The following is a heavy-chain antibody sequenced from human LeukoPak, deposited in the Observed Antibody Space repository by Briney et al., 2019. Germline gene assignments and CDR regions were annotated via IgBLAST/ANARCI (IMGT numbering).Heavy chain of an antibody. V-gene: IGHV4-34*01. J-gene: IGHJ4*02. CDR3: ARVGYSSSWSHGT. Sequence: KAGGSLRLSCAASGFTFSSYAMSWVRQAPGKGLEWIGEINHSGSTNYNPSLKSRVTISVDTSKNQFSLKLSSVTAADTAVYYCARVGYSSSWSHGTWGQGTLVTVSS. CDR1: GFTFSSYA. CDR2: INHSGST. D-gene: IGHD6-13*01.